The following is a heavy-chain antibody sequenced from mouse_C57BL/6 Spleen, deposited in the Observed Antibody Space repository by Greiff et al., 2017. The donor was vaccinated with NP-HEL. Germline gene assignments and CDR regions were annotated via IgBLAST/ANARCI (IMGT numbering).Heavy chain of an antibody. CDR1: GFNIKDYY. CDR3: ARSRGLRLGFAY. J-gene: IGHJ3*01. D-gene: IGHD2-4*01. V-gene: IGHV14-2*01. CDR2: IGPEDGET. Sequence: VQLQQSGAELVKPGASVKLSCTASGFNIKDYYMHCVKQRPEQGLAWLGRIGPEDGETKYAPNFQGKATITADTSSNTAYLQLSSLTSEDTDVYYCARSRGLRLGFAYWGQGTLVTVSA.